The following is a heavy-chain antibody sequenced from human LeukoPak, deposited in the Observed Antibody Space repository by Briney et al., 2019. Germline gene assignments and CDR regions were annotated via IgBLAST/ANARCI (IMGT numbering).Heavy chain of an antibody. V-gene: IGHV4-34*01. CDR1: GGSFSGYY. D-gene: IGHD2-2*01. CDR2: INHSGST. CDR3: ARDQGLAPAATDY. Sequence: PSETLSLTCAVYGGSFSGYYWSWIRQPPGKGLEWIGEINHSGSTNYNPSLKSRVTISVDTSKNQFSLKLSSVTAADTAVYYCARDQGLAPAATDYWGQGTLVTVSS. J-gene: IGHJ4*02.